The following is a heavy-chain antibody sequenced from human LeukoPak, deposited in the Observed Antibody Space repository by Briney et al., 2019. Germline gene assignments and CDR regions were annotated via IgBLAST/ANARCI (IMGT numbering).Heavy chain of an antibody. J-gene: IGHJ4*02. V-gene: IGHV4-39*07. Sequence: SETLSLTCTVSGGSISSSSYYWGWIRQPPGKGLEWIGSIYYSGSTNYKPSLKSRVTISVETSKNQFSLKLRSVTAADTAVYYCARVTGYMIEDYFDYWGQGTLVTVSS. CDR2: IYYSGST. CDR1: GGSISSSSYY. D-gene: IGHD3-22*01. CDR3: ARVTGYMIEDYFDY.